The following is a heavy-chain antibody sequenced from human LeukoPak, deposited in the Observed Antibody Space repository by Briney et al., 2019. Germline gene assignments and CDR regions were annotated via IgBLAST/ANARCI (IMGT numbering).Heavy chain of an antibody. V-gene: IGHV4-59*01. J-gene: IGHJ6*02. CDR3: ARGKGYSYGYLYYYYGMDV. CDR1: GGSISSYY. Sequence: PSETLSLTCTVSGGSISSYYWSWIRQPPGKGLEWIEYIYYGGSTNYNPSLKSRVTISVDTSKNQFSLKLSSVTAADTAVYYCARGKGYSYGYLYYYYGMDVWGQGTTVTVSS. CDR2: IYYGGST. D-gene: IGHD5-18*01.